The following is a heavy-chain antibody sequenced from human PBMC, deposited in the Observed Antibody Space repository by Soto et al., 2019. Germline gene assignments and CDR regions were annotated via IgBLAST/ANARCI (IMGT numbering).Heavy chain of an antibody. CDR1: RGYINTFR. V-gene: IGHV4-4*07. CDR3: ARERSHSAYNFAIGIQLWSYGR. D-gene: IGHD1-1*01. Sequence: ETRSPTFTVPRGYINTFRWSWVRQPAGERSERIGRIFPNGNTDDSPSLKSGVTLSVDTSKNQISLNLTSVTAADMAVYYCARERSHSAYNFAIGIQLWSYGRWGQGLPVTVSS. J-gene: IGHJ4*02. CDR2: IFPNGNT.